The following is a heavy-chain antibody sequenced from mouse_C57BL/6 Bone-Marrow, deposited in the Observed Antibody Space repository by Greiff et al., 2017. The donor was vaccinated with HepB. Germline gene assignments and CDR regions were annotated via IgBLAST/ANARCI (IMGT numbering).Heavy chain of an antibody. J-gene: IGHJ4*01. V-gene: IGHV1-64*01. Sequence: VQLQQSGAELVKPGASVKLSCKASGYTFTSYWMHWVKQRPGQGLEWIGMIHPNSGSTNYNEKFKSKATLTVDKSSSTAYMQLSSLTSEDSAVYYCARYPPLYYGSSYDAMDYWGQGTSVTVSS. D-gene: IGHD1-1*01. CDR2: IHPNSGST. CDR3: ARYPPLYYGSSYDAMDY. CDR1: GYTFTSYW.